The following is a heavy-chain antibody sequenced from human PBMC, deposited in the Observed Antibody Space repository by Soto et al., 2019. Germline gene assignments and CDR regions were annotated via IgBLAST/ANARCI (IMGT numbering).Heavy chain of an antibody. Sequence: WWCLGLSCASSGFTFSSYAMSWVRQAPGKGLEWVSAISGSGGSTYYADSGKGRFTISRDNSKNTLYLQMNSLRAEDTAVYYCAKFNYDSSGYYTPRIYYYYGMDVWGQGTTVTVSS. D-gene: IGHD3-22*01. J-gene: IGHJ6*02. CDR1: GFTFSSYA. V-gene: IGHV3-23*01. CDR2: ISGSGGST. CDR3: AKFNYDSSGYYTPRIYYYYGMDV.